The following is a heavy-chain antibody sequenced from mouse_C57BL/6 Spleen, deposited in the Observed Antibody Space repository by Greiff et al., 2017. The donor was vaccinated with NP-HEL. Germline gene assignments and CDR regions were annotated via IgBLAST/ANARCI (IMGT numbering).Heavy chain of an antibody. CDR3: ARPDWDWFAY. J-gene: IGHJ3*01. CDR2: ISNGGGST. CDR1: GFTFSDYY. V-gene: IGHV5-12*01. Sequence: EVKLVESGGGLVQPGGSLKLSCAASGFTFSDYYMYWVRQTPEKRLEWVAYISNGGGSTYYPDTVKGRFTISRDNAKNTLYLQMSRLKSEDTAMYYCARPDWDWFAYWGQGTLVTVSA. D-gene: IGHD4-1*01.